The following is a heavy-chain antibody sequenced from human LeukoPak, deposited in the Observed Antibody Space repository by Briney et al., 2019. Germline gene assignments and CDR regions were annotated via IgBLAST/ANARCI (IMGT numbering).Heavy chain of an antibody. CDR1: GYTFTSYG. CDR3: ARDASICSGGSCFFLYYHDSSGYYLNDY. V-gene: IGHV1-18*01. Sequence: ASVKVSCKASGYTFTSYGISWVRQAPGQGLEWMGWISAYDGNTNYAQKLQGRVTMTTDTSTSTAYMELRSLRSDDTAVYYCARDASICSGGSCFFLYYHDSSGYYLNDYWGQGTLVTVSS. CDR2: ISAYDGNT. D-gene: IGHD3-22*01. J-gene: IGHJ4*02.